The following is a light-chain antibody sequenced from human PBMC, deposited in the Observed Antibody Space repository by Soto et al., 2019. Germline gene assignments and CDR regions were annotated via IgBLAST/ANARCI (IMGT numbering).Light chain of an antibody. V-gene: IGKV4-1*01. Sequence: DIVMAQSPESLAVSLGERATINCKSSQSVLYNSNNLNYLAWYQQKPGQPPKLLIYWASTRESGVPDRFSGSGSGTDVTLTISSLQAEDVAVYYCQQYYSIPLTFGGGTTVEI. J-gene: IGKJ4*01. CDR3: QQYYSIPLT. CDR1: QSVLYNSNNLNY. CDR2: WAS.